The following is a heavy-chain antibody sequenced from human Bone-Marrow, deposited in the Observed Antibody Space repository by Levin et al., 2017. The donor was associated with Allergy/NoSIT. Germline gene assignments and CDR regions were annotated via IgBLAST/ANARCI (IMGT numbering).Heavy chain of an antibody. CDR3: TRYGELPNKYYGMDV. D-gene: IGHD4-17*01. CDR1: GFSFSGYW. V-gene: IGHV3-74*01. J-gene: IGHJ6*02. CDR2: ISAVGSGI. Sequence: GESLKISCAASGFSFSGYWMHWVRQVPGKGLEWVSRISAVGSGIIYADSVKGRFTISRDNAKNTLYLQMNSLRAEDTAVYYCTRYGELPNKYYGMDVWGPGTTVTVS.